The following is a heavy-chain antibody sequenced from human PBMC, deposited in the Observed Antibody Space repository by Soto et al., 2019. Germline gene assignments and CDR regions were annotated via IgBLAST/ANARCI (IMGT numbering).Heavy chain of an antibody. J-gene: IGHJ4*02. CDR3: ARSITNMVATFYFDY. CDR2: INPNSGGT. Sequence: QVQLVQSGAEVKKPGASVKVSCKASGYTFTGYYMHWVRQAPGQWLEWMGWINPNSGGTNYAQKFQGWVTMTRDTSISTAYMELSRLRSDDTAVYYCARSITNMVATFYFDYWGQGTLVTVSS. V-gene: IGHV1-2*04. D-gene: IGHD5-12*01. CDR1: GYTFTGYY.